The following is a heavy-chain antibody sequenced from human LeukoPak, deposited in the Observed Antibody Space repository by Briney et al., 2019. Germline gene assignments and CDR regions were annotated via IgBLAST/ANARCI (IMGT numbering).Heavy chain of an antibody. D-gene: IGHD4-23*01. J-gene: IGHJ6*02. CDR1: GFTFSDYY. CDR2: ISSSGSTI. CDR3: ARKGKLAYYGMDV. V-gene: IGHV3-11*01. Sequence: PGGPLRLSCAGSGFTFSDYYMNWIRQAPGKGLEWVSYISSSGSTIYYADSVKGRFTSSRDNTKNSLFLQMNTLRAEDTAVYYCARKGKLAYYGMDVWGHGTTVTVSS.